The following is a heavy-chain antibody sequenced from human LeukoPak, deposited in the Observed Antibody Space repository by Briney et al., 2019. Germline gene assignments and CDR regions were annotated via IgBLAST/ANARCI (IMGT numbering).Heavy chain of an antibody. CDR2: INPNSGDT. CDR3: ARVRYRLAETYIDY. V-gene: IGHV1-2*02. CDR1: GYIFTGYY. D-gene: IGHD3-16*01. Sequence: ASVKVSCKASGYIFTGYYMHWVRQAPGQGLEWMGWINPNSGDTNYAQKFQGRVTMTRDTSISTAYMELSRLRSDDTAVYYCARVRYRLAETYIDYWGQGTLATVSS. J-gene: IGHJ4*02.